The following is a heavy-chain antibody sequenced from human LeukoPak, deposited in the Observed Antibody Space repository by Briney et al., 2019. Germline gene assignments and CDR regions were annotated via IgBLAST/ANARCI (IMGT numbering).Heavy chain of an antibody. Sequence: AASVTVACKASGYTFTGYYMHWVRQAPGQGLEWMGWINPNSGGTNYAQKFQGRVTMTRDTSISTAYMELSRLRSDDTAAYYCARRLIGGALDYWGQGTLVTVSS. CDR3: ARRLIGGALDY. D-gene: IGHD3-16*01. J-gene: IGHJ4*02. CDR1: GYTFTGYY. CDR2: INPNSGGT. V-gene: IGHV1-2*02.